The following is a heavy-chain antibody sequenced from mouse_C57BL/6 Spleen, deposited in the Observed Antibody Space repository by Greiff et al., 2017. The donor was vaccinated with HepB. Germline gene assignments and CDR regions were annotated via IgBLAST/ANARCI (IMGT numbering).Heavy chain of an antibody. D-gene: IGHD2-3*01. V-gene: IGHV1-15*01. CDR3: TREGMGYSWFAY. CDR2: IDPETGGT. J-gene: IGHJ3*01. CDR1: GYTFTDYE. Sequence: VKLQESGAELVRPGASVTLSCKASGYTFTDYEMHWVKQTPVHGLEWIGAIDPETGGTAYNQKFKGKAILTADKSSSTAYMELRSLTSEDSAVYYCTREGMGYSWFAYWGQGTLVTVSA.